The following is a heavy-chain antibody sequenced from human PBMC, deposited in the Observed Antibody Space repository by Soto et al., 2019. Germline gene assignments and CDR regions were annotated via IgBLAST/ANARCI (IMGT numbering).Heavy chain of an antibody. V-gene: IGHV1-2*04. CDR3: ARVGPPISSIAATYGKDV. D-gene: IGHD6-6*01. CDR2: INPNSGGT. J-gene: IGHJ6*02. Sequence: QVQLVQSGAEVKKPGASVKVSCKASGYTFTGYYMHWVRQAPGQGLEWMGWINPNSGGTNYAQKFQGWVTMTRDTSISTAYMELSRLRSDDTAVYYCARVGPPISSIAATYGKDVWGQGTTVTVSS. CDR1: GYTFTGYY.